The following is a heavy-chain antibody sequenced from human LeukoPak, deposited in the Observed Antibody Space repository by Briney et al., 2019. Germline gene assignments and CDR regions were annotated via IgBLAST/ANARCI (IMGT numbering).Heavy chain of an antibody. V-gene: IGHV4-4*07. D-gene: IGHD3-10*01. CDR3: ARGIYYYGSGRGVNWFDP. CDR1: GGSISSYY. Sequence: SETLSLTCTVSGGSISSYYWSWIRQPAGKGLEWIGRIYTCWSTNYNPSLKSRVTMSVDTSKNQFSLKLSSVTAADTAVYYCARGIYYYGSGRGVNWFDPWGQGTLVTVSS. J-gene: IGHJ5*02. CDR2: IYTCWST.